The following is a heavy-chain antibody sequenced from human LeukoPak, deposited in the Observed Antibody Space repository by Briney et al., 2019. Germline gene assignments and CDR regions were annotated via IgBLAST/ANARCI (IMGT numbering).Heavy chain of an antibody. CDR1: GGSISSYY. CDR2: IYYSGST. Sequence: PSETLSLTCTVSGGSISSYYWSWIRQPPGKGLEWIGYIYYSGSTNYNPSLKSRVTISVDTSKNQFSLKLSSVTAADTAVYYCARDGGCSGGSCYFDYWGQGTLVTVSS. V-gene: IGHV4-59*01. D-gene: IGHD2-15*01. J-gene: IGHJ4*02. CDR3: ARDGGCSGGSCYFDY.